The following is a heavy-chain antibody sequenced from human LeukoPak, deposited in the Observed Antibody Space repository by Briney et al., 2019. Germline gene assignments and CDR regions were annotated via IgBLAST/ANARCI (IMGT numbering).Heavy chain of an antibody. D-gene: IGHD6-19*01. V-gene: IGHV3-23*01. Sequence: GGSLRLSCAASGFTFSSYAMSWVRQAPGKGLEWVSAISGSGGSTYYADSVKGRFTISRDNSKNTLYLQMNSLRAEDTAVYYCARDRKQWLVQDAFDIWGQGTMVTVSS. CDR3: ARDRKQWLVQDAFDI. J-gene: IGHJ3*02. CDR1: GFTFSSYA. CDR2: ISGSGGST.